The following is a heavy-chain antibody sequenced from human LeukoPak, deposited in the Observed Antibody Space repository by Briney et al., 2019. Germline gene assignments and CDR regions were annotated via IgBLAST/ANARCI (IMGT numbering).Heavy chain of an antibody. Sequence: GRSLRLSCAASGFTFSSYAMHWVRQAPGKGLEWVAVISYDGSNKYYADSVKGRFTISRDNSKNTLYLQMNSLRAEDTAVYYCARVRNDRDGTRFFDYWGQGTLVTVSS. CDR2: ISYDGSNK. J-gene: IGHJ4*02. CDR3: ARVRNDRDGTRFFDY. V-gene: IGHV3-30*04. D-gene: IGHD1-7*01. CDR1: GFTFSSYA.